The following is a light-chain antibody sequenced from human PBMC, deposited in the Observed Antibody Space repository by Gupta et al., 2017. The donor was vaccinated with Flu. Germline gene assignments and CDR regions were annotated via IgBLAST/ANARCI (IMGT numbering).Light chain of an antibody. Sequence: ASSLLSAGEGCTLSCGGGESVIRNYLSWYQQKQVQAPRLLMYGTSNRASGVPDRFSGGGSGTEFTLTINRREPEDSAMFYCHHYGNSPSTFGQGTKLDIK. CDR2: GTS. CDR1: ESVIRNY. V-gene: IGKV3-20*01. CDR3: HHYGNSPST. J-gene: IGKJ2*01.